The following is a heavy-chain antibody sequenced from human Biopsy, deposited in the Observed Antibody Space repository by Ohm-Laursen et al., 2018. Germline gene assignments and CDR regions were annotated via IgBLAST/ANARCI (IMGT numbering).Heavy chain of an antibody. CDR2: IVVGGCNT. V-gene: IGHV1-58*02. CDR3: AGRPNCGGDCSSGFDY. J-gene: IGHJ4*02. D-gene: IGHD2-21*02. Sequence: SVKASCKASGFTFTRTATQWVRQARGQCLEWIRWIVVGGCNTNYAQKFQERATITRDMSTSTAYMELSSLRSEDTAVYYRAGRPNCGGDCSSGFDYWGQGTLVTVSS. CDR1: GFTFTRTA.